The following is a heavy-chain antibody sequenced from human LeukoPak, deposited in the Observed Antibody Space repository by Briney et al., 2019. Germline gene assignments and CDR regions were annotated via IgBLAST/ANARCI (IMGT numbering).Heavy chain of an antibody. CDR1: GFTFSSYS. D-gene: IGHD4-17*01. CDR2: ITSSSSTI. J-gene: IGHJ3*02. CDR3: ARAYGNSFDI. Sequence: GGSLRLSCAASGFTFSSYSIHWVRQAPGKGLQWVSYITSSSSTIYYADSVKGRFTISRDNAKNSLYLQMNSLRAEDTAVYCCARAYGNSFDIWGQGTMVTVSS. V-gene: IGHV3-48*01.